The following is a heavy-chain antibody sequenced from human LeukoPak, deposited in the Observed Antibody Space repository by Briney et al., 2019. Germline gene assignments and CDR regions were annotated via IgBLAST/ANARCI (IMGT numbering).Heavy chain of an antibody. J-gene: IGHJ4*02. CDR3: VRDSDLDY. D-gene: IGHD1-26*01. Sequence: PGGSLRLSCAASGFSFSIYWMSWVRQAPGKGLEWVANIKQDGSEKNYVDSVKGRFTISRDNAKNSLYLQMNSLGAEDTAVYYCVRDSDLDYWGQGTLVTVSS. CDR1: GFSFSIYW. CDR2: IKQDGSEK. V-gene: IGHV3-7*05.